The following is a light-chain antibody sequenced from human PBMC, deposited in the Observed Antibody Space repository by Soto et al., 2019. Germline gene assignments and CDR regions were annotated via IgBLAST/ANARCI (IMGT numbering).Light chain of an antibody. CDR3: QQYKNWPLT. CDR2: GAS. V-gene: IGKV3D-15*01. CDR1: QSVTSSY. Sequence: EIVLTQSPGPLSLSPGERSTLSCRASQSVTSSYLAWYQQKPGQAPRLLIYGASSRATGIPARFSGSGSGTEFTLTISSLQSEDFAVYYCQQYKNWPLTFGGGTKVDNK. J-gene: IGKJ4*01.